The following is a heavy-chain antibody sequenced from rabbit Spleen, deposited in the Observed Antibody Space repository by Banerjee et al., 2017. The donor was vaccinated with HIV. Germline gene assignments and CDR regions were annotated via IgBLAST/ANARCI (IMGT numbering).Heavy chain of an antibody. D-gene: IGHD3-1*01. CDR2: IYAGDGST. V-gene: IGHV1S45*01. CDR3: ARDKELDIWGYEFNL. J-gene: IGHJ4*01. CDR1: GFSFSNKVV. Sequence: QERLVESGGGLVKPEGSLTLTCTASGFSFSNKVVMCWVRQAPGKGLELIGCIYAGDGSTDYANWVNGRFTISKTSSTVDLKMTSLTAADTATYFCARDKELDIWGYEFNLWGPGPLVTVS.